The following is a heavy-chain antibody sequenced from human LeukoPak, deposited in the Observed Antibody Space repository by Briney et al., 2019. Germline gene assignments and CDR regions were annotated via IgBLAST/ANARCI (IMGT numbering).Heavy chain of an antibody. CDR2: ISAYNGNT. J-gene: IGHJ3*02. D-gene: IGHD3-22*01. Sequence: ASVKVSCKASGYTFTSYGISWVRQAPGQGLEWMGWISAYNGNTSYAQKLQGRVTMTTDTSTSTAYMELRSLRSDDTAVYYCARAGVWDYSDSSGYHNAAFDIWGQGTMVTVSS. V-gene: IGHV1-18*01. CDR3: ARAGVWDYSDSSGYHNAAFDI. CDR1: GYTFTSYG.